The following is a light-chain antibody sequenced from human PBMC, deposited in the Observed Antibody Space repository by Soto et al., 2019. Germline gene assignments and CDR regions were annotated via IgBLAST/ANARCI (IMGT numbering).Light chain of an antibody. Sequence: EIVLTQSPGTLSLSPGERATLSCSASQSVSSSYLAWYQQKPGQSPSLLIFGASRSATGIPDRFSGSGSGTDFPLTISRLEPDDCAVYYCQQYGSSPYTFGQGTTLEIK. CDR2: GAS. CDR1: QSVSSSY. J-gene: IGKJ2*01. CDR3: QQYGSSPYT. V-gene: IGKV3-20*01.